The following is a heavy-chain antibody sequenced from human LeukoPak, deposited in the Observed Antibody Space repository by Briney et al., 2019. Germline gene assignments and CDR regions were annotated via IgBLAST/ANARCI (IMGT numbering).Heavy chain of an antibody. D-gene: IGHD3-16*01. CDR1: GGSFSGYY. J-gene: IGHJ4*02. Sequence: SSETLSLTCAVYGGSFSGYYWTWIRQPPGKGLGWIGEINHSGSTNYNPSLKSRVTISVDTSKNQFSLKLSSVTAADTAVYYCARGFMTASDYWDQGTLVTVSS. CDR2: INHSGST. CDR3: ARGFMTASDY. V-gene: IGHV4-34*01.